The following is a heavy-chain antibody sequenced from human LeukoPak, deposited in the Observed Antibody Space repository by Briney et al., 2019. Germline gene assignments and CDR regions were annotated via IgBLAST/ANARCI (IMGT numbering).Heavy chain of an antibody. CDR1: GGSISSVSYY. CDR2: IYYSGST. D-gene: IGHD3-22*01. V-gene: IGHV4-30-4*08. Sequence: SQTLSLTCTVSGGSISSVSYYWSWIRQPPGKGLEWIGYIYYSGSTYYNPSLKSRVTISVDTSKNQFSLKLSSVTAADTAVYYCARGYDSSGYYSYFDYWGQGTLVTVSS. J-gene: IGHJ4*02. CDR3: ARGYDSSGYYSYFDY.